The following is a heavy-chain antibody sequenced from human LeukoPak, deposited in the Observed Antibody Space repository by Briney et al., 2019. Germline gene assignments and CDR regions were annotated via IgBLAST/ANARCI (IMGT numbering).Heavy chain of an antibody. J-gene: IGHJ4*02. CDR3: ARGSFTMIETYYFDY. V-gene: IGHV4-34*01. D-gene: IGHD3-22*01. CDR2: INHSGST. Sequence: SETLSPTCAVYGGSFSGYYWSWIRQPPGKGLEWIGEINHSGSTNYNPSLKSRVTISVDMSKNQFSLNLSSVTAADTAVYYCARGSFTMIETYYFDYWGQGTLVTVSS. CDR1: GGSFSGYY.